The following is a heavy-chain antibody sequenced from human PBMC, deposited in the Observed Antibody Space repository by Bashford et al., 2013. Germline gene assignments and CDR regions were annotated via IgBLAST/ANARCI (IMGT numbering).Heavy chain of an antibody. CDR3: ARDLVVGYSDDY. Sequence: GGSLRLSCVASGFTFSNYWMHWVRQAPGKGLVWVSRIDSDGSSTSYADSVKGRFTISRDNAENTLYLQMNSLTAEDTALYYCARDLVVGYSDDYWGQGTLVTVSS. V-gene: IGHV3-74*01. D-gene: IGHD2-15*01. J-gene: IGHJ4*02. CDR2: IDSDGSST. CDR1: GFTFSNYW.